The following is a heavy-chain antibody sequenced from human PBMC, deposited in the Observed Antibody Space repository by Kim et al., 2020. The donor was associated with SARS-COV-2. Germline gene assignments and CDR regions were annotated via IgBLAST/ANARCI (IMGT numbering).Heavy chain of an antibody. D-gene: IGHD6-13*01. CDR3: AKSNSSGWYDAFDI. Sequence: ADSVKGRFTISRDNSKTTLYLQMNSLRAEDTAVYYCAKSNSSGWYDAFDIWGQGTMVTVSS. J-gene: IGHJ3*02. V-gene: IGHV3-23*01.